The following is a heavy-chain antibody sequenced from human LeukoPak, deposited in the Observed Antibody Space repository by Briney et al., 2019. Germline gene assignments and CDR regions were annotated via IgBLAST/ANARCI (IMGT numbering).Heavy chain of an antibody. Sequence: PGGSLRLSCTASGFTFTSHWMHWVRQVPGKGLVWVSRINGDGSGTNHADSVKGRFTISRDNAKNTLYLQMNSLRVEDTAFYYCAKSDYFDPWGLGTLVTVSS. J-gene: IGHJ5*02. D-gene: IGHD1-26*01. CDR3: AKSDYFDP. V-gene: IGHV3-74*01. CDR2: INGDGSGT. CDR1: GFTFTSHW.